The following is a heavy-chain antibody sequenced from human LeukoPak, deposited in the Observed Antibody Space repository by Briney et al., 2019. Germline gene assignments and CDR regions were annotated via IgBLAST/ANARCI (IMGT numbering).Heavy chain of an antibody. CDR1: GFTFSSYG. CDR2: IRYDGSNE. CDR3: AKDTGGSSSSRFFDS. V-gene: IGHV3-30*02. D-gene: IGHD6-6*01. J-gene: IGHJ4*02. Sequence: PGGSLRLSCAASGFTFSSYGMHWVRQAPGKGLEWVAFIRYDGSNEYFADSVKGRFTISRDNSKNTLYLQMNSLGTEDTAVYYCAKDTGGSSSSRFFDSWGQGTLVTVSS.